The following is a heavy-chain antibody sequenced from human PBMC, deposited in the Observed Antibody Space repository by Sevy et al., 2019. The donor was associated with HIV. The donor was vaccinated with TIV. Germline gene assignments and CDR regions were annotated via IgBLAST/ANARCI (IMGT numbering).Heavy chain of an antibody. D-gene: IGHD2-21*01. CDR1: GFTFTTYS. CDR2: IGTAAGVT. J-gene: IGHJ4*02. V-gene: IGHV3-48*02. Sequence: GGSLRLSCAASGFTFTTYSLIWVRQTPGKGLEWLSFIGTAAGVTYYADSVKGRFTISRDKAKNSRYLQMNSLRDEDTAGYYWAGCPGHYSIDYWGQGTRVTVSS. CDR3: AGCPGHYSIDY.